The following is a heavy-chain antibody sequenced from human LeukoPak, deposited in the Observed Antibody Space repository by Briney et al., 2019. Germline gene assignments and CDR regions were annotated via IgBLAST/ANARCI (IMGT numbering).Heavy chain of an antibody. CDR2: IYYSGST. D-gene: IGHD3-3*01. Sequence: KPSETLSLTCTVSGGSISSSSYYWGWIRQPPGKGLEWIGSIYYSGSTYYNPSLKSRVTISVDTSKNQFSLKLSSVTAADTAVYYCAGQILGSGDLEWLLYEDYWGQGTLVTVSS. CDR1: GGSISSSSYY. V-gene: IGHV4-39*01. CDR3: AGQILGSGDLEWLLYEDY. J-gene: IGHJ4*02.